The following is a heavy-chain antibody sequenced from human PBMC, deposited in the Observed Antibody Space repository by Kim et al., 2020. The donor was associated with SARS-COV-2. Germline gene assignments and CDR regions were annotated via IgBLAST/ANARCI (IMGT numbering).Heavy chain of an antibody. Sequence: GGSLRPSCAASGFTFSDYYMSWIRQAPGKGLEWVSYISSSSSYTNYADSVKGRFTISRDNAKNSLYLQMNSLRAEDTAVYYCARGRNYGGAFDIWGPGTMVTVSS. V-gene: IGHV3-11*05. CDR3: ARGRNYGGAFDI. CDR1: GFTFSDYY. J-gene: IGHJ3*02. D-gene: IGHD4-17*01. CDR2: ISSSSSYT.